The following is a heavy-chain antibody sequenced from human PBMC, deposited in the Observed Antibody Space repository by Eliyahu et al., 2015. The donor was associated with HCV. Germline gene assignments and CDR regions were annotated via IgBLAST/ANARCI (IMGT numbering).Heavy chain of an antibody. J-gene: IGHJ6*02. V-gene: IGHV3-21*01. D-gene: IGHD3-10*01. CDR3: ARGGVHYYGSYYYGMDV. CDR1: GFTFXSYS. CDR2: ISSSSSYI. Sequence: EVQLVXSGGGLVKPGXSLRLSCAASGFTFXSYSMNWVRQAPGKGLEWVSSISSSSSYIYYADSVKGRFTISRDNAKNSLYLQMNSLRAEDTAVYYCARGGVHYYGSYYYGMDVWGQGTTVTVSS.